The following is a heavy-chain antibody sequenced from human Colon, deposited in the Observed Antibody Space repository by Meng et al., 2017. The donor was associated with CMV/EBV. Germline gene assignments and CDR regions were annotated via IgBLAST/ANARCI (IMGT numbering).Heavy chain of an antibody. V-gene: IGHV3-66*01. CDR3: ARNRLECGGDCYFADS. Sequence: SCAASGFRVSQNYISWVRQRPGKGLEWLSVIYDTGTRYYADSVKGRFTVSRDESKNTVFLQMNNLRVEDTAVYYCARNRLECGGDCYFADSWGQGTLVTVSS. D-gene: IGHD2-21*02. CDR2: IYDTGTR. CDR1: GFRVSQNY. J-gene: IGHJ5*02.